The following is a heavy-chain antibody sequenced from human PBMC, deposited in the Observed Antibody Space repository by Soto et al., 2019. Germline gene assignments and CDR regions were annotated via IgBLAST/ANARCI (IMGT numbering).Heavy chain of an antibody. V-gene: IGHV1-69*02. CDR3: ALESAGGVEVPVDY. D-gene: IGHD2-15*01. J-gene: IGHJ4*02. Sequence: QVQLVQSGAEVKKPGSSVKVSCKASGGTFSSYTISWVRQAPGQGLEWMGRCIPILGIANYAQKFQGRVTITADKSTSTAYMELSSLRSEDTAVYYCALESAGGVEVPVDYWGQGTLVTVSS. CDR2: CIPILGIA. CDR1: GGTFSSYT.